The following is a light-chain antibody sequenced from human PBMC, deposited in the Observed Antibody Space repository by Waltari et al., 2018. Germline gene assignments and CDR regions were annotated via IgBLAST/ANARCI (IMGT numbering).Light chain of an antibody. CDR3: QQYDTVPLT. J-gene: IGKJ3*01. V-gene: IGKV1-33*01. CDR1: LHIGSY. Sequence: DIQMTQSPSSLSASVGDRVTITCKASLHIGSYLNWFQQKPGKAPKLLIYDASNLETDVPSRFSGTGSGTHFTFTISSLQPEDFATYYCQQYDTVPLTFGPGTKVDI. CDR2: DAS.